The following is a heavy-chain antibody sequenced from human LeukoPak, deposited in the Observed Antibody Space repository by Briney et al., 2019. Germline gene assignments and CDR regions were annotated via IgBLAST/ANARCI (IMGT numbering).Heavy chain of an antibody. Sequence: SQTLSLTCTVSGGSISSGGYYWSWIRQPPGKGLEWIGYIYHSGSTYYNPSLKSRVTISVDRSKNQFSLKLSSVTAADTAVYYCANSRPLRYWSRTSCPNWFDPWGQGTLVTVSS. V-gene: IGHV4-30-2*01. CDR3: ANSRPLRYWSRTSCPNWFDP. D-gene: IGHD2-2*01. J-gene: IGHJ5*02. CDR1: GGSISSGGYY. CDR2: IYHSGST.